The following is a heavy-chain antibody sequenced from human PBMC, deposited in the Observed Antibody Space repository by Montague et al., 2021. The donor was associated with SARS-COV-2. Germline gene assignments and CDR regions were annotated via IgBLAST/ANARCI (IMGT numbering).Heavy chain of an antibody. CDR2: IYYSGST. J-gene: IGHJ6*02. V-gene: IGHV4-39*01. Sequence: SETLSLTCSVSGGSITSSSYYWGWIRQSPDKGLEWIGNIYYSGSTYYNPSLKSRVTISVDTSKYQFSLKLRSVTAADTAVYYCVSLWKYGSGSHYAPWDYYNYGVDVWGQGTTVTVSS. CDR1: GGSITSSSYY. CDR3: VSLWKYGSGSHYAPWDYYNYGVDV. D-gene: IGHD3-10*01.